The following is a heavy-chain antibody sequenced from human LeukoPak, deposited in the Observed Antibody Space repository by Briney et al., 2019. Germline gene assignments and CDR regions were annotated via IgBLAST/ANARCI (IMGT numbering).Heavy chain of an antibody. D-gene: IGHD3-10*01. CDR1: GGSFSGYY. V-gene: IGHV4-34*01. Sequence: SETLSLTCAVYGGSFSGYYWSWIRQPPGKGPEWIGEINHSGSTNYNPSLKSRVTISVDTSKNQFSLKLSSVTAADTAVYYCARGAWVTIIHWGQGTLVTVSS. J-gene: IGHJ4*02. CDR2: INHSGST. CDR3: ARGAWVTIIH.